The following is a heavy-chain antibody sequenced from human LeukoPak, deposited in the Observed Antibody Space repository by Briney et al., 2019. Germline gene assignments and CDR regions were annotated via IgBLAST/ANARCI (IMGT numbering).Heavy chain of an antibody. J-gene: IGHJ3*02. D-gene: IGHD6-19*01. V-gene: IGHV3-20*04. CDR2: INWNGGST. CDR1: GFTFDDYG. CDR3: GRRQWLVGNDAFDI. Sequence: RPAGSLRLSCAASGFTFDDYGMSWVRQAPGKGLEWVSGINWNGGSTGYADSVKGRFNISRGNAKNSLYLQMNSLRAEDTALYYGGRRQWLVGNDAFDIWGQGTMVTVSS.